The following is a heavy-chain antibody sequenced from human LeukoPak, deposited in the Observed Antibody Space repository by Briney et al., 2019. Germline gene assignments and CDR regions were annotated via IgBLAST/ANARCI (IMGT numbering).Heavy chain of an antibody. CDR1: GYTFTVYY. Sequence: ASVTVSCKSSGYTFTVYYIHGVRQTPGQGAGWMGWINTYSGGTNYSQKFQDRVTMTRDTSISTAYMELSRLRSDDSAKYYCARDRSGGSASVYYWGQGTQVTVSS. CDR2: INTYSGGT. J-gene: IGHJ4*02. CDR3: ARDRSGGSASVYY. V-gene: IGHV1-2*02. D-gene: IGHD6-13*01.